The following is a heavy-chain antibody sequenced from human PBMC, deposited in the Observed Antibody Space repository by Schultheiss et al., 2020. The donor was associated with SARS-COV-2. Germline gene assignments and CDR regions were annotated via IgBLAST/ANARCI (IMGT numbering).Heavy chain of an antibody. CDR1: GFTFSAHD. CDR3: AKPVNY. V-gene: IGHV3-33*06. J-gene: IGHJ4*02. Sequence: GESLKISCAVSGFTFSAHDMHWVRQAPGKGLEWVALISYDEGNKYYADTVKGRFTISRDNSKNTLYLQMNSLRAEDTAVYYCAKPVNYWGQGTLVTVSS. CDR2: ISYDEGNK.